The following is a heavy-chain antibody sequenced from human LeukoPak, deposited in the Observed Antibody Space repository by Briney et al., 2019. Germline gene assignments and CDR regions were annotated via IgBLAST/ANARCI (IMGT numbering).Heavy chain of an antibody. V-gene: IGHV3-30-3*01. CDR1: GFTFSSYA. J-gene: IGHJ4*02. D-gene: IGHD7-27*01. Sequence: PGGSLRLSCAASGFTFSSYAMHWVRQAPGKGLEWVAVISYDGSNKYYADSVKGRFTISRDNSKNTLYLQMNSLRAEGTAVYYCARGESWGSVDYFDYWGQGTLVTVSS. CDR3: ARGESWGSVDYFDY. CDR2: ISYDGSNK.